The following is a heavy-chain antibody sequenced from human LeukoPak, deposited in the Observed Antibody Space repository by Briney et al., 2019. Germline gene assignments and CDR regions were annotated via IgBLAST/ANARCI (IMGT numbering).Heavy chain of an antibody. V-gene: IGHV3-48*01. CDR3: ATGRYCSSTSCYTGEIFDY. CDR2: ISSSGSTI. J-gene: IGHJ4*02. CDR1: GIDFSHYS. Sequence: GGSLRLSCSASGIDFSHYSMNWVRQAPGKGLEWISYISSSGSTIYYADSVKGRFTISRDNSKNTLYLQMNSLRAEDTAVYYCATGRYCSSTSCYTGEIFDYWGQGTLVTVFS. D-gene: IGHD2-2*02.